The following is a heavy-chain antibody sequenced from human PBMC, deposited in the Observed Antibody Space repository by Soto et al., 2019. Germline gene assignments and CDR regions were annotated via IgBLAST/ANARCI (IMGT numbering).Heavy chain of an antibody. J-gene: IGHJ5*02. CDR2: ISAYNGNT. D-gene: IGHD4-17*01. Sequence: QVQLVQSGAEVKKPGASVKVSCKASGYTFTSYGISWVRQAPGQGLEWMGWISAYNGNTNYAQKLQGRVTMTTDTPTSTAYMERRSLRPDDTAVYSCARDRSFYGLHPGGQGPLVTVPS. CDR3: ARDRSFYGLHP. V-gene: IGHV1-18*01. CDR1: GYTFTSYG.